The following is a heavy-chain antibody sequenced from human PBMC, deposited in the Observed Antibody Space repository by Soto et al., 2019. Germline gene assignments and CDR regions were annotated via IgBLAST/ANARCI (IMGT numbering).Heavy chain of an antibody. D-gene: IGHD1-26*01. J-gene: IGHJ4*02. CDR1: GGSISSGGYY. Sequence: QVQLQDSGPGLVKPSQTLSLTCTVSGGSISSGGYYWSWIRQHPGKGLEWIGYIYYSGSTYYNPSLKSRVTISVDTSKNQFSLKLSSVTAADTAVYYCARGSGSYGSIDYWGQGTLVTVSS. CDR3: ARGSGSYGSIDY. V-gene: IGHV4-31*03. CDR2: IYYSGST.